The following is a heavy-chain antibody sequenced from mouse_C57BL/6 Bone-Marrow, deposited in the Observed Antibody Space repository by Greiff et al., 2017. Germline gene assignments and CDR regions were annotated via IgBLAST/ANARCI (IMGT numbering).Heavy chain of an antibody. CDR2: INPYNGGT. J-gene: IGHJ2*01. Sequence: VQLQQSGPVLVKPGASVKMSCKASGYTFTDYYMNWVKQSHGKSLEWIGVINPYNGGTSYNQTFKGKATLTVDKSSSTAYMELNSLTSEDSAVYYCARLITTVVFDYWGQGTTLTVSS. CDR1: GYTFTDYY. D-gene: IGHD1-1*01. V-gene: IGHV1-19*01. CDR3: ARLITTVVFDY.